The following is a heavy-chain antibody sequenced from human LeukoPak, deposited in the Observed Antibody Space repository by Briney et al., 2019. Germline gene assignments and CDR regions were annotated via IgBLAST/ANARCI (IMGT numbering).Heavy chain of an antibody. V-gene: IGHV4-59*10. Sequence: PSETLSLTCAVYGGSFSGYYWSWIRQPAGKGLEWIGRIYTSGSTNYNPSLKSRVTMSVDTSKNQFSLKLSSVTAADTAVYYCATSPPPPFAAVDCWGPGTLVTVSS. CDR1: GGSFSGYY. CDR2: IYTSGST. D-gene: IGHD6-13*01. J-gene: IGHJ4*02. CDR3: ATSPPPPFAAVDC.